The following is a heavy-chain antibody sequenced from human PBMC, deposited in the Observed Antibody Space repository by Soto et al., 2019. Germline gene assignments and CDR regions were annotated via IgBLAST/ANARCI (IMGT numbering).Heavy chain of an antibody. Sequence: GGSLRLSCAASGFTFDNYAMHWVRQAPGKGLEWVSGISWNSNTVAYADSVKGRFTISRDNAKNSLYLQMNSLRAEDTAFYYCAKDTGPNWGQGTLVTVSS. V-gene: IGHV3-9*01. J-gene: IGHJ4*02. CDR2: ISWNSNTV. CDR3: AKDTGPN. CDR1: GFTFDNYA.